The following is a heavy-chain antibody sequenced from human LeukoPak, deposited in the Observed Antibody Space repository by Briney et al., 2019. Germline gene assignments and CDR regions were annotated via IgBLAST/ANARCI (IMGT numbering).Heavy chain of an antibody. J-gene: IGHJ4*02. Sequence: PSETLSLTCTVSGGSISSGGYYWSWIRQPPGKGLEWIGYIYHSGSTYYNPSLKSRVTISVDRSKNQFSLKLSSVTAADTAVYYCARSTLVGNPIDYWGQGTLVTVSS. D-gene: IGHD3-10*01. V-gene: IGHV4-30-2*01. CDR3: ARSTLVGNPIDY. CDR1: GGSISSGGYY. CDR2: IYHSGST.